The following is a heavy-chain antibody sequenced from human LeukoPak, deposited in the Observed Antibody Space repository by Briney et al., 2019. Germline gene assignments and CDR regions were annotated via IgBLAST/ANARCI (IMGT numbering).Heavy chain of an antibody. D-gene: IGHD3-10*01. Sequence: GGSLRLSCAASGFTLASYAMTWVGQAPGKGLEWVSAISGSGVSTYYADSVKGRFTISRDNSKNTLYLQMNSLRAEDTAVYYCAKDDGNPYGSGSYFDYWGQGTLVTVSS. V-gene: IGHV3-23*01. CDR2: ISGSGVST. J-gene: IGHJ4*02. CDR3: AKDDGNPYGSGSYFDY. CDR1: GFTLASYA.